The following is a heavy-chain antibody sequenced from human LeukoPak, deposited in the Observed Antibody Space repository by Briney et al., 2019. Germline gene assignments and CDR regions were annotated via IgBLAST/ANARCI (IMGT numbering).Heavy chain of an antibody. D-gene: IGHD3-10*01. CDR2: IYHSGST. V-gene: IGHV4-38-2*02. CDR3: ARSPPDGLLWFGESEYFQH. J-gene: IGHJ1*01. CDR1: GGSISSGYY. Sequence: SETLSLTCTVSGGSISSGYYWGWIRQPPGKGLEWIGSIYHSGSTYYNPSLKSRVTISVDTSKNQFSLKLSSVTAADTAVYYCARSPPDGLLWFGESEYFQHWGQGTLVTVSS.